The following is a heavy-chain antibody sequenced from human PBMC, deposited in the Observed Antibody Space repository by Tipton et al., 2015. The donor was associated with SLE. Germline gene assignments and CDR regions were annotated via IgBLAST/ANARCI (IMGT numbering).Heavy chain of an antibody. D-gene: IGHD1-26*01. CDR3: ALIGVGATSFDY. CDR1: GGSISSSSYY. J-gene: IGHJ4*02. Sequence: TLSLTCTVSGGSISSSSYYWGWIRQPPGKGLEWIGSIYYSGSTYYNPSLKSRVTISVDTSKNQFSLKLSSVTAADTAVYYCALIGVGATSFDYWGQGTLVTVSS. CDR2: IYYSGST. V-gene: IGHV4-39*01.